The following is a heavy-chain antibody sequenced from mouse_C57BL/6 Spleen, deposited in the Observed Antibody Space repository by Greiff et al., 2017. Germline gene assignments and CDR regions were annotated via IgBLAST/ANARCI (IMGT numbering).Heavy chain of an antibody. D-gene: IGHD2-2*01. CDR3: AIIYYGYMDY. J-gene: IGHJ4*01. CDR2: INPNNGGT. CDR1: GYTFTDYY. Sequence: EVQLQQSGPELVKPGASVKISCKASGYTFTDYYMNWVKQSHGKSLEWIGDINPNNGGTSYNQKFKGKATLTVDKSSSTAYMELRSLTSEDSAVYYCAIIYYGYMDYWGQGTSVTVSS. V-gene: IGHV1-26*01.